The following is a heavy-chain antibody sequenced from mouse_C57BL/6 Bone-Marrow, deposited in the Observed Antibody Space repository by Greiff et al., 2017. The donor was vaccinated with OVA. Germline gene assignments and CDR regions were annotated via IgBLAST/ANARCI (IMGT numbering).Heavy chain of an antibody. CDR3: ARWRWLKRNYFDY. V-gene: IGHV1-64*01. CDR2: IHPNSGST. J-gene: IGHJ2*01. D-gene: IGHD2-3*01. Sequence: QVQLQQPGAELVKPGASVKLSCKASGYTFTSYWMHWVKQRPGQGLEWIGMIHPNSGSTNYNEKFKSKATLTVDKSSSTAYMQLSSLTSEDSAVYYCARWRWLKRNYFDYWGQGTTLTGSS. CDR1: GYTFTSYW.